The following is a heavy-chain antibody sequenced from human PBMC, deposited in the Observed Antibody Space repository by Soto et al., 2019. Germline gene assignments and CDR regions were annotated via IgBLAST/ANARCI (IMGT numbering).Heavy chain of an antibody. J-gene: IGHJ6*03. CDR1: GYTFTSYD. Sequence: ASVKVSCKASGYTFTSYDINWVRQATGQGLEWMGWMNPNSGNTGYAQKFQGRVTMTRNTSISTAYMELSSLRSEDTAVYYCATNRVVGHYYYMDVWGKGTTVTVSS. CDR2: MNPNSGNT. V-gene: IGHV1-8*01. D-gene: IGHD1-26*01. CDR3: ATNRVVGHYYYMDV.